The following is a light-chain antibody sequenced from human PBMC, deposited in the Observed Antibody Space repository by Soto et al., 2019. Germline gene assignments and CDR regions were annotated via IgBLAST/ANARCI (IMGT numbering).Light chain of an antibody. V-gene: IGKV3-11*01. Sequence: EIVLTQSPDTLSLSPGERATISCRASQNVSAYLAWYQQKPGLAPRLLMYDTSNRATGIPARFSGSGYGTHFTLTISSLEPEDFAVYYCQQRSTWPPDFGHGTKLEMK. CDR3: QQRSTWPPD. CDR2: DTS. CDR1: QNVSAY. J-gene: IGKJ2*01.